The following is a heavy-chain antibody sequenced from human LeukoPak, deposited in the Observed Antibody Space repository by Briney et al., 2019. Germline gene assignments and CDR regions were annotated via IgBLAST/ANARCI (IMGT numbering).Heavy chain of an antibody. Sequence: SETLSLTCTVSGGSISSFYWSWIRQAAGKGLEWIGRIYTSGSTNYNPSLKSRITMSVDTSKNQFSLKLRSVAAADTAVYYCARGSGSYPPLDYWGQGTLVTISS. D-gene: IGHD3-10*01. CDR3: ARGSGSYPPLDY. CDR2: IYTSGST. V-gene: IGHV4-4*07. J-gene: IGHJ4*02. CDR1: GGSISSFY.